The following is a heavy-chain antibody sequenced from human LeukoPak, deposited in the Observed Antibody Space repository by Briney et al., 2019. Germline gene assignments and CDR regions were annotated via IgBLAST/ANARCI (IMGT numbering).Heavy chain of an antibody. CDR2: ISGSGGSK. Sequence: GGSLRLSCAASGFIFSSYALSWVRQAPGRGREGVSAISGSGGSKYYADSVKGRFTISRDNSRNTLYLQMNSLRAEDTAVYYCAKVSPIFYYGMDVWGKGTTVTVSS. D-gene: IGHD3-9*01. J-gene: IGHJ6*04. CDR1: GFIFSSYA. CDR3: AKVSPIFYYGMDV. V-gene: IGHV3-23*01.